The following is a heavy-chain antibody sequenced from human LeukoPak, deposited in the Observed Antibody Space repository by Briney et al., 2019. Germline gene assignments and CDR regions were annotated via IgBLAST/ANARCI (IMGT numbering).Heavy chain of an antibody. CDR1: GYSFTSYW. D-gene: IGHD5-18*01. V-gene: IGHV5-51*01. Sequence: GESLKISCKGSGYSFTSYWIGWVRQMPGKGLEWMGIIYPGDSDTRYSPPFQGQVTISADKSISTAYLQWSSLKALDTAMYYCARLRYSYGYPLNYWGQGTLVTVSS. J-gene: IGHJ4*02. CDR3: ARLRYSYGYPLNY. CDR2: IYPGDSDT.